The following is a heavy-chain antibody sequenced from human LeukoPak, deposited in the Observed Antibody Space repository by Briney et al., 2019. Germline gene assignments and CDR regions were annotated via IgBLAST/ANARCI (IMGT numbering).Heavy chain of an antibody. V-gene: IGHV3-30*02. Sequence: PGGSLGLSCAASGFTFSSYGMHWVRQARGKGLEWVAFIRYDGSNKYYADSVKGRFTISRDNSKNTLYLQMNSLRAEDTAVYYCAKGKVVPAAHFDYWGQGTLVTVSS. CDR3: AKGKVVPAAHFDY. CDR1: GFTFSSYG. CDR2: IRYDGSNK. D-gene: IGHD2-2*01. J-gene: IGHJ4*02.